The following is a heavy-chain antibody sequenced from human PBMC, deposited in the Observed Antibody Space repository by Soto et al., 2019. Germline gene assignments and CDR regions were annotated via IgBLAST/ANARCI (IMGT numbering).Heavy chain of an antibody. CDR1: GFTFSSYA. CDR3: ARDRGSSNDAFDI. J-gene: IGHJ3*02. D-gene: IGHD2-15*01. Sequence: ESGGGVVQPGRSLRLSCAASGFTFSSYAMHWVRQAPGKGLEWVAVISYDGSNKYYADSVKGRFTISRDNSKNTLYLQMNSLRAEDTAVYYCARDRGSSNDAFDIWGQGTMVTVSS. CDR2: ISYDGSNK. V-gene: IGHV3-30-3*01.